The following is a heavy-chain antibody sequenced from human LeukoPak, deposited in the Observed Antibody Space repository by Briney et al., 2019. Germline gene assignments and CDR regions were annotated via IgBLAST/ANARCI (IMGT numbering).Heavy chain of an antibody. Sequence: GGSLRLSCAASGFTFSSYTMNWVRQAPGKGLEWVSYISSSSSTIYYADSVKGRFTISRDNSKNTLYLQMNSLRAEDTALYYCARAPFYYDSSGYPYFDGWGQGTLVTVSS. J-gene: IGHJ4*02. D-gene: IGHD3-22*01. CDR3: ARAPFYYDSSGYPYFDG. V-gene: IGHV3-48*01. CDR1: GFTFSSYT. CDR2: ISSSSSTI.